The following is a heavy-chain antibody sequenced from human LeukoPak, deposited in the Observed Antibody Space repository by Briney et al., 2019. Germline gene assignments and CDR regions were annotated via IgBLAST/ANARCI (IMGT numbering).Heavy chain of an antibody. CDR1: GFTFSSYS. V-gene: IGHV3-21*01. D-gene: IGHD2-2*01. CDR2: ISSSSSYI. Sequence: GGSLRLSCAASGFTFSSYSMTWVRQAPGKGLEWVSSISSSSSYIYYADSVKGRFTISRDNAKNSLYLQMNSLRAEDTAVYYCARVPAASTKYYYYGMDVWGQGTTVTVSS. J-gene: IGHJ6*02. CDR3: ARVPAASTKYYYYGMDV.